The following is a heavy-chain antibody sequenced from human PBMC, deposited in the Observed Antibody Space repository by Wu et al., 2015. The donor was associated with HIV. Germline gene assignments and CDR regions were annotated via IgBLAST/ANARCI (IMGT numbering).Heavy chain of an antibody. CDR1: GYTFTTYY. CDR2: FNPNSGGA. D-gene: IGHD2-2*01. CDR3: AREGRCPTTSCHFDY. J-gene: IGHJ4*02. V-gene: IGHV1-2*02. Sequence: QVQLVQSGAEVKKPGASVKLSCKASGYTFTTYYIHWVRQAPGKGLEWVGWFNPNSGGAHFGLDFQGGVMMTGDTSISTVYMDLTSLASVDTAIYYCAREGRCPTTSCHFDYWGQGTLVTVSS.